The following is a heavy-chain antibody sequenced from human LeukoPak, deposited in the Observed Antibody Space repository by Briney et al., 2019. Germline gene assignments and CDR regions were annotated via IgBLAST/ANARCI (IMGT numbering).Heavy chain of an antibody. Sequence: SETLSLTCSVSGGSISSYYWSWIRQPPGKGLEWIGYIYYSGSTNYNPSLKSRVTISLDASKSQFSLKLTSVTAADTAVYYCARAPIPYDRSRTDYRFDPWGQGTLVTVAS. CDR2: IYYSGST. D-gene: IGHD3-16*01. J-gene: IGHJ5*02. V-gene: IGHV4-59*01. CDR3: ARAPIPYDRSRTDYRFDP. CDR1: GGSISSYY.